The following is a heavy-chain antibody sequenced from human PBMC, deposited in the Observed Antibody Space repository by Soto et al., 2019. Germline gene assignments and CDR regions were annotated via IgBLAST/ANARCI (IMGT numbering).Heavy chain of an antibody. Sequence: GGSLRLSCAASGFTFSSYAMSWVRQAPGKGLERVSAISGSGGSTYYADSVKGRFTISRDNSKNTLYLQMNSLRAEDTAVYYCAFHSSGWHGTYYFDYWGQGTLVTVSS. CDR1: GFTFSSYA. CDR3: AFHSSGWHGTYYFDY. CDR2: ISGSGGST. V-gene: IGHV3-23*01. J-gene: IGHJ4*02. D-gene: IGHD6-19*01.